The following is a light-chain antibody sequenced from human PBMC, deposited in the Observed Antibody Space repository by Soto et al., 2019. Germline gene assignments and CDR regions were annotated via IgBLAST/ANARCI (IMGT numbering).Light chain of an antibody. Sequence: EIVMTQSPATLSVSPGERATLSCRASQSVNSNLAWYQQKPGQAPRLLIYGASTRVAGIPARFSGSGSGTEFSLTISRLQSEDVAVYYCQQYNNRPPDTFGQGTKLEI. CDR2: GAS. J-gene: IGKJ2*01. V-gene: IGKV3-15*01. CDR1: QSVNSN. CDR3: QQYNNRPPDT.